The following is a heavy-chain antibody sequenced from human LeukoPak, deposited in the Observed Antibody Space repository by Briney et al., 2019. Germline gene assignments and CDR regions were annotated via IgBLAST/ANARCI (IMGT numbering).Heavy chain of an antibody. Sequence: GGSLRLSCAASGFTFSNYWMTWVRQAPGKGLEWVANIKEDGSEIFYVDSVKGRFTISRDNSKNTLYLQMNSLRAEDTAVYYCARELENWFDPWGQGTLVTVSS. J-gene: IGHJ5*02. CDR3: ARELENWFDP. D-gene: IGHD5-24*01. CDR2: IKEDGSEI. V-gene: IGHV3-7*01. CDR1: GFTFSNYW.